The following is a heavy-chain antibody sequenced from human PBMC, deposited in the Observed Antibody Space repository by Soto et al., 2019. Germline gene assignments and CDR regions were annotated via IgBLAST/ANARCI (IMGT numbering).Heavy chain of an antibody. CDR3: ARDSPMTSTWRGLAV. V-gene: IGHV4-31*03. J-gene: IGHJ6*02. Sequence: QAELQESGPGLVQPSQTLSLTCTVSGGSISTRDYLWVWVRQHPGKSQEWIGYIFYSGSTYNNPHTQSRLTISVNTTRNQSTLRLASVTAADTGVYYSARDSPMTSTWRGLAVWGQGTTDTGSS. CDR2: IFYSGST. D-gene: IGHD2-21*02. CDR1: GGSISTRDYL.